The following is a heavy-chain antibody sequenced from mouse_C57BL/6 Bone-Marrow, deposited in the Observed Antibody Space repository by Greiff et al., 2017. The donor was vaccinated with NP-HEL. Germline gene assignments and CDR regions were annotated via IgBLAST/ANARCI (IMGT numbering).Heavy chain of an antibody. CDR1: GFNIKDYY. J-gene: IGHJ2*01. CDR3: ARSLTVVSYYFDY. Sequence: EVKLVESGAELVKPGASVKLSCTASGFNIKDYYMHWVKQRTEQGLEWIGRIDPEDGETKYAPKFQGKATITADTSSNTAYLQLSSLTSEDTAVYYCARSLTVVSYYFDYWGQGTTLTVSS. CDR2: IDPEDGET. D-gene: IGHD1-1*01. V-gene: IGHV14-2*01.